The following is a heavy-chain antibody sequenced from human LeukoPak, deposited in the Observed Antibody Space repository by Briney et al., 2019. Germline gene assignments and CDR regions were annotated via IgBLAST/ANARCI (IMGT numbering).Heavy chain of an antibody. J-gene: IGHJ4*02. CDR2: INPNSGGT. Sequence: ASVKVSCKASGYTFTDYYMHWVRQAPGQGLEWMGWINPNSGGTSYAQNSQGRVTMTRDTSISTAYMELSRLRSDDTAIYYCARDLEVWGQGTLAAVSS. V-gene: IGHV1-2*02. CDR1: GYTFTDYY. CDR3: ARDLEV.